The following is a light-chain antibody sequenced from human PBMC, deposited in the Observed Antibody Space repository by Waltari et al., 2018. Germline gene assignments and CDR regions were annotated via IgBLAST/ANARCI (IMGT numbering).Light chain of an antibody. CDR2: GAS. CDR1: QDISNY. CDR3: QHYNNLPLT. Sequence: DIQMTQSPSSLSASVGDRVRITCQASQDISNYLNWYQQRPGKAPKLLIYGASNVETGVPSRFTGSGSGTSFTLTITSLEPEDVATYYCQHYNNLPLTFGGGTTVEI. J-gene: IGKJ4*01. V-gene: IGKV1-33*01.